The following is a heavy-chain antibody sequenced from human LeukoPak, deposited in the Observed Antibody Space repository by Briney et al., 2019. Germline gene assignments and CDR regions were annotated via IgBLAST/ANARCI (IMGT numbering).Heavy chain of an antibody. V-gene: IGHV1-46*01. Sequence: GASVKVSCKASGYTFTSYYMHWVRQAPGQGLEWMGIINPSGGSTSYAQKFQGRVTMTRDTSTGTVYMELSSLRSEDTAVYYCARAERGLLLGYWGQGTLVTVSS. CDR1: GYTFTSYY. CDR2: INPSGGST. CDR3: ARAERGLLLGY. D-gene: IGHD2-2*01. J-gene: IGHJ4*02.